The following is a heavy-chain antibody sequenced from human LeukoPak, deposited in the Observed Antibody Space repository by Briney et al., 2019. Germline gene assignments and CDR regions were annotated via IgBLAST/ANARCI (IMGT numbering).Heavy chain of an antibody. CDR2: ISAYNGNT. D-gene: IGHD2-2*02. CDR1: GYTFTSYG. Sequence: ASVKVSCKASGYTFTSYGISWVRQAPGQGLEWMGWISAYNGNTNYAQELQGRVTMTTDTSTSTAYMELRSLRSDDTAVYYCARDLYCSSTSCYTRPRGVGRYWGQGTLVTVSS. V-gene: IGHV1-18*01. CDR3: ARDLYCSSTSCYTRPRGVGRY. J-gene: IGHJ4*02.